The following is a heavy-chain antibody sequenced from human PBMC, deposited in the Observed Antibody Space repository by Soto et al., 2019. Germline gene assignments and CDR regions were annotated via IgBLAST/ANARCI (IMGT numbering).Heavy chain of an antibody. D-gene: IGHD3-10*01. V-gene: IGHV1-46*01. Sequence: ASVKVSCKASGYTFTSYYMHWVRQAPGQGLEWMGIINPSGGSTSYAQKFQGRVTMTRDTSTSTVYMELSSLRSEDTAVYYCALYGSLNPQAFDIWGQGTMVTVSS. CDR3: ALYGSLNPQAFDI. CDR1: GYTFTSYY. J-gene: IGHJ3*02. CDR2: INPSGGST.